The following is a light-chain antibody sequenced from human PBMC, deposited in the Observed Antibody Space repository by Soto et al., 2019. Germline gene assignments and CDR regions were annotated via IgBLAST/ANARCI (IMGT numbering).Light chain of an antibody. V-gene: IGKV1-5*01. CDR1: QSINSW. CDR2: DAS. Sequence: DIQMTQSPSTLSASVGDRVTITCRASQSINSWLARYQQKPGKAPKLLIYDASNLESGVPSRFSGSGSGTEFTLTISSLQPVDFATYYCQQYNSFWTFGQGTKVEIK. J-gene: IGKJ1*01. CDR3: QQYNSFWT.